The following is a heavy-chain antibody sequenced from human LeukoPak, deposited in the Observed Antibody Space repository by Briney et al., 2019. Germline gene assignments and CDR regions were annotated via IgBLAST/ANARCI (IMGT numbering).Heavy chain of an antibody. CDR2: IYTSGST. Sequence: TLSLTCTVPGGSISSYYWSWIRQPAGKGLEWIGRIYTSGSTKYNASLKSRVTMSVDTSTNQISLNLSSVTAADTAVYYCARETGSSRWFDPWGQGTPVTVPS. V-gene: IGHV4-4*07. CDR1: GGSISSYY. D-gene: IGHD1-26*01. J-gene: IGHJ5*02. CDR3: ARETGSSRWFDP.